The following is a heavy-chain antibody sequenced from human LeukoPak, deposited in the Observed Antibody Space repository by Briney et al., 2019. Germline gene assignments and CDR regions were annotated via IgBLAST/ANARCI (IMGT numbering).Heavy chain of an antibody. CDR3: ARAERSNWYFDL. J-gene: IGHJ2*01. D-gene: IGHD1-26*01. Sequence: GGSLRLSCAASGFTFSTYWMNWVRQAPGKGLEWVANIKQDGSEKYYVDSVKGRFTLSRDSAKNSLYLQMNSLRAEDTAVYYCARAERSNWYFDLWGRGTLVTVSS. CDR2: IKQDGSEK. V-gene: IGHV3-7*03. CDR1: GFTFSTYW.